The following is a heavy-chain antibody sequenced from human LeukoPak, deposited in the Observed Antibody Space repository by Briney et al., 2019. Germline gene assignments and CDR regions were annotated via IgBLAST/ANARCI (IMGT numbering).Heavy chain of an antibody. CDR2: ISSSSSYI. CDR3: ARESASYYYGSGSEVDY. V-gene: IGHV3-21*01. D-gene: IGHD3-10*01. Sequence: GGSLRLSCAASGFTFSSYSMNWVRQAPGKALEWVSSISSSSSYIYYADSVKGRFTISRDNAKNSLYLQMNSLRAEDTAVYYCARESASYYYGSGSEVDYWGQGTLVTVSS. CDR1: GFTFSSYS. J-gene: IGHJ4*02.